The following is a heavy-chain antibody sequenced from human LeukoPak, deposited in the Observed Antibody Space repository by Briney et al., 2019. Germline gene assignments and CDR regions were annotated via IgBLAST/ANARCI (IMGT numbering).Heavy chain of an antibody. CDR1: GFTVSTNY. J-gene: IGHJ4*02. D-gene: IGHD5-18*01. Sequence: GGSLRLSCAASGFTVSTNYMNWVRQAPGKGLEWVSVVYMGGTTYYADSVKGRFTISRDSTKNTIYLQMNNLRAEDTAVYYCARGLLRDGYSYTYSFDYWGQGALVTVSS. V-gene: IGHV3-66*01. CDR2: VYMGGTT. CDR3: ARGLLRDGYSYTYSFDY.